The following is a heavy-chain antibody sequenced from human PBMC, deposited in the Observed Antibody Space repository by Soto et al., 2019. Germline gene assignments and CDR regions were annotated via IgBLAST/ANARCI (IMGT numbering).Heavy chain of an antibody. J-gene: IGHJ4*02. CDR2: IDYSWTI. CDR3: ARHVHNQGYEYYFDS. Sequence: QLQLQESGPGLVKPSETLSLTCNASGGSISSTSYAWGWIRQSPGKGLEWIGTIDYSWTIYYNPSLKSRITMSGDTSKCQTSLKLSSVTAAHTAVYYCARHVHNQGYEYYFDSWGQGTLVTVSS. D-gene: IGHD3-3*01. CDR1: GGSISSTSYA. V-gene: IGHV4-39*01.